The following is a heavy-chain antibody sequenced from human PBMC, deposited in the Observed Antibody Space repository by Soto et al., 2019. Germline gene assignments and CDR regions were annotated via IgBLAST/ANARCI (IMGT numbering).Heavy chain of an antibody. D-gene: IGHD6-19*01. V-gene: IGHV1-69*13. CDR1: GGTFSSYA. CDR3: ARYYSQWLVPYAFDI. CDR2: IIPIFGTA. J-gene: IGHJ3*02. Sequence: ASVKVSCKASGGTFSSYAISWVRQAPGQGLEWMGGIIPIFGTANYAQKFQGRVTITADESTSTAYMELSSLRSEDTAVYYCARYYSQWLVPYAFDIWGQGTMVTVSS.